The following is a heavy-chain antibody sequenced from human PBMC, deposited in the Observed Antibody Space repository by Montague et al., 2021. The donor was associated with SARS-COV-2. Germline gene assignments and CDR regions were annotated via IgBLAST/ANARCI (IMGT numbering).Heavy chain of an antibody. CDR1: GFTSGDYQ. D-gene: IGHD4-23*01. J-gene: IGHJ6*02. Sequence: SLRLSCAASGFTSGDYQMTWVRQAPGKGLEWVAHIKPDESEKNYVDSVKGRFSISRDNAKNSLYLQMDNLRAEDTAIYYCAKNGGAHGLDVWGQGTSVSVSS. CDR3: AKNGGAHGLDV. V-gene: IGHV3-7*01. CDR2: IKPDESEK.